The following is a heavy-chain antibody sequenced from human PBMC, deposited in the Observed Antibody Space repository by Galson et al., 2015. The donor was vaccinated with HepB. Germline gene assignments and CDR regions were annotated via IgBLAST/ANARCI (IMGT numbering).Heavy chain of an antibody. CDR2: ISSSSYI. J-gene: IGHJ6*02. CDR3: ARDYYDSSGYYSYYYYYGMDV. V-gene: IGHV3-21*01. D-gene: IGHD3-22*01. Sequence: SLRLSCAASGFTFSSYSMNWVRQAPGKGLEWVSSISSSSYIYYADSVKGRFTISRDNAKNSLYLQMNSLRAEDTAVYYCARDYYDSSGYYSYYYYYGMDVWGQGTTVTVSS. CDR1: GFTFSSYS.